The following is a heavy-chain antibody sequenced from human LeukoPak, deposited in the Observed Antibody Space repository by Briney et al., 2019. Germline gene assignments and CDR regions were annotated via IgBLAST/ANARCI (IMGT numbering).Heavy chain of an antibody. V-gene: IGHV3-30*02. CDR1: GFTFSTYG. CDR2: IQYDGSNK. Sequence: PGGSLRLSCAASGFTFSTYGMHWVRQAPGKGLEWVTFIQYDGSNKYDADSVKGRFTISRDNAKNTLYLQMNSLRAEDTAMYYCARDQTPTDSGSYGFDYWGPRTLVTASS. D-gene: IGHD1-26*01. CDR3: ARDQTPTDSGSYGFDY. J-gene: IGHJ4*02.